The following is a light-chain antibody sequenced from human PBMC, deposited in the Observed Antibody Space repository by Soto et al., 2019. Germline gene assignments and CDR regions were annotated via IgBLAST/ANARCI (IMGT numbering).Light chain of an antibody. J-gene: IGKJ5*01. V-gene: IGKV3-11*01. CDR3: QHRSIWPVS. CDR2: DAS. CDR1: QSVGSY. Sequence: EVVLTQSPVTLSLSQGERATLSCRASQSVGSYLAWYQQKPGLSPRLVMYDASNRATGIPARFSGSGSGTDFTLTISSLEPEDFAVYYCQHRSIWPVSFGQGTRLEIK.